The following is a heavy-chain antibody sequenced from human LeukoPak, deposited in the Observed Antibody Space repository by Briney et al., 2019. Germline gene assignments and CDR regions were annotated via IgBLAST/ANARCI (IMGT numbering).Heavy chain of an antibody. V-gene: IGHV3-23*01. D-gene: IGHD2-15*01. CDR1: VVTFSSSA. CDR3: AKQLGYCSDGSCYFPY. CDR2: ISNNGGYT. J-gene: IGHJ4*02. Sequence: GGCLRLSCTATVVTFSSSALSWVRQAPWKGLEWVLAISNNGGYTYYADSVQGRFTISRDNSKSTLCLQMNSLRAEDTAVYYCAKQLGYCSDGSCYFPYWGQGTLVTVSS.